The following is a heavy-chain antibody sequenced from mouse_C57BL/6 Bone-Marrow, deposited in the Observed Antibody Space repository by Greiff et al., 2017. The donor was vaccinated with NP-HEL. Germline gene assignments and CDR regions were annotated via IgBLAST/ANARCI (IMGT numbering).Heavy chain of an antibody. CDR2: INPSSGYT. Sequence: QVQLKESGAELARPGASVKMSCKASGYTFTSYTMHWVKQRPGQGLEWIGYINPSSGYTKYNQKFKDKATLTADKSSSTAYMQLSSLTSEDSAVYDCARMRWDYALFYAMDYWGQGTSVTVSS. CDR3: ARMRWDYALFYAMDY. V-gene: IGHV1-4*01. J-gene: IGHJ4*01. CDR1: GYTFTSYT. D-gene: IGHD2-4*01.